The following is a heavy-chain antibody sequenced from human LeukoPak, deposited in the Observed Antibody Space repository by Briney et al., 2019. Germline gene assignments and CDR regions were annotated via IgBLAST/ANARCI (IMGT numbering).Heavy chain of an antibody. CDR1: GFTFSSYA. D-gene: IGHD3-10*01. V-gene: IGHV3-23*01. CDR3: AKDTLWFYYYYYMDV. J-gene: IGHJ6*03. Sequence: GGSLRLSCAASGFTFSSYAMSWVRQAPGKGLEWVSAISGSGGSTYYADSVKGRFTISRDNSKNTLYLQMNSLRAEDTAVYYCAKDTLWFYYYYYMDVWGKGTTVTVSS. CDR2: ISGSGGST.